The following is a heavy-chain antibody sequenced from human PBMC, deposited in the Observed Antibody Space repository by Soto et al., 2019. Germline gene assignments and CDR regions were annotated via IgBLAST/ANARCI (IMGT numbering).Heavy chain of an antibody. CDR2: ISANFGKT. D-gene: IGHD2-15*01. J-gene: IGHJ6*02. CDR1: GYTFTSYG. Sequence: GASVKVSCKASGYTFTSYGISWVRQAPGQGLEWMGWISANFGKTNYAQKFQGRVTITADESTSTAYMELSSLRSEDTAVYYCALSVCSGGSCYESPGYYYYGMDVWGQGTTVTVSS. CDR3: ALSVCSGGSCYESPGYYYYGMDV. V-gene: IGHV1-18*01.